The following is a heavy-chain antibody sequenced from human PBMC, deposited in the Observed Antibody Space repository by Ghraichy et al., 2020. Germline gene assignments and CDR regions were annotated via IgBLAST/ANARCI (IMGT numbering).Heavy chain of an antibody. V-gene: IGHV3-23*01. CDR1: GFTFSSYA. J-gene: IGHJ4*02. Sequence: LSLTCAASGFTFSSYAMNWVRQAPGKGLEWISGISASGGTTYYADSVKGRFTISRDTSKNTLYLQINSLRAEDTALYYCARGPPSPLWFGEYPGGYWGQGTLVTVSS. CDR3: ARGPPSPLWFGEYPGGY. CDR2: ISASGGTT. D-gene: IGHD3-10*01.